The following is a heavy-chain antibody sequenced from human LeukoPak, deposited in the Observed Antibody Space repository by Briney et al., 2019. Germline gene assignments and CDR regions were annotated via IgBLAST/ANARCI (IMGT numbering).Heavy chain of an antibody. Sequence: GGSLRLSCAASGFSLTNFAMSWVRQAPGKGLEWVSLIIGSSGDTFYADSVKGRFTISRDNSKNRLYLEMNSLRAEDTALYYCAKGAYDYIEMGYFDYWGQGTLVTVSS. CDR3: AKGAYDYIEMGYFDY. CDR1: GFSLTNFA. V-gene: IGHV3-23*01. J-gene: IGHJ4*02. CDR2: IIGSSGDT. D-gene: IGHD5-12*01.